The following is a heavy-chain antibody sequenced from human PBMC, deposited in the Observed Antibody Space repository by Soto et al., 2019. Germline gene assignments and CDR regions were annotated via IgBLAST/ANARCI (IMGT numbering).Heavy chain of an antibody. V-gene: IGHV1-69*08. CDR2: IIPILGIA. CDR1: GGTFSSYT. CDR3: ARDSLHTAFDY. Sequence: QVQLVQSGAEVKKPGSSVKVSCKASGGTFSSYTISWVRQAPGQGLEWMGRIIPILGIANYAQKFQGRVTITADKSTSTAYMELSSLRSEDTAVYYCARDSLHTAFDYWGQGTLGTVSS. J-gene: IGHJ4*02.